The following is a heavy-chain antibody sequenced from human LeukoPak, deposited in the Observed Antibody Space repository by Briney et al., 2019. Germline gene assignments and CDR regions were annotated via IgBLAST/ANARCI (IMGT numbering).Heavy chain of an antibody. D-gene: IGHD2-2*01. CDR2: IYYNGRT. J-gene: IGHJ4*02. Sequence: SETLSHTCSVSGGSISSYYWSWLRQPPGKGLEWIGYIYYNGRTHYNPSLESRVTISVDTSKNQFSLQLHSVTAADTAVYYCARVFCSSTSCQKTFDYWGQGSLVTVSS. CDR1: GGSISSYY. CDR3: ARVFCSSTSCQKTFDY. V-gene: IGHV4-59*01.